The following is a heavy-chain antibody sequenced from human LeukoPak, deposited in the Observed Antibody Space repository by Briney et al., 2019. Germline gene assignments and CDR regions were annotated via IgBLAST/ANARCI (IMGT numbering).Heavy chain of an antibody. Sequence: QAGGSLRLSCAASGFTLSSYAMHWVRQAPGKGLEWVAVISYDGSNKYYADSVRGRFTISRDNSKNTLYLQMNSLRAEDTAVYYCAKGYTDFDYWGQGTLVTVSS. D-gene: IGHD3-16*02. CDR3: AKGYTDFDY. CDR2: ISYDGSNK. V-gene: IGHV3-30-3*01. CDR1: GFTLSSYA. J-gene: IGHJ4*02.